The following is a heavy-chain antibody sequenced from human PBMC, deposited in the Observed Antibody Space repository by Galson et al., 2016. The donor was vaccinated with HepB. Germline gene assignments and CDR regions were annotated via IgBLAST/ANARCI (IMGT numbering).Heavy chain of an antibody. D-gene: IGHD3-16*01. J-gene: IGHJ3*02. CDR2: SACGDIT. CDR1: GLTFRSYA. V-gene: IGHV3-23*01. CDR3: ASHLGGSSLDPFDI. Sequence: SLRLSCAASGLTFRSYAFCWLRQAPGKGLEWVSVSACGDITYYAPAVKGRFTTSTNNSKNTLFLNMISLRAEDTASYYCASHLGGSSLDPFDIWGRGTMVTVSS.